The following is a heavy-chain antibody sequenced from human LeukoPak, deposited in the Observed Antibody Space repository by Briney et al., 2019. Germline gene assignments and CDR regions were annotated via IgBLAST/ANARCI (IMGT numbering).Heavy chain of an antibody. D-gene: IGHD3-22*01. J-gene: IGHJ4*02. CDR3: VRDWGYDSSGYWQKYFDT. CDR1: GFTFTTFW. CDR2: INHDGSST. Sequence: PGGSLRLSCATSGFTFTTFWMHWVRQAPGKGPVWVSSINHDGSSTNYADSVKGRFTISRDNAKNTVYLQMNSLRAEDTAVYYCVRDWGYDSSGYWQKYFDTWGQGTLVTVSS. V-gene: IGHV3-74*01.